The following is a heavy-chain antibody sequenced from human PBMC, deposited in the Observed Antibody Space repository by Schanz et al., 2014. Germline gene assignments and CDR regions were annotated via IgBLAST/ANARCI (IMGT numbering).Heavy chain of an antibody. CDR1: GFVFRTFA. CDR2: LTGSGTTT. D-gene: IGHD3-22*01. CDR3: AKDPNLFRDSSGYYYSPFDY. J-gene: IGHJ4*02. V-gene: IGHV3-23*01. Sequence: EVPLLESGGTVVQPGGSLRVSCAASGFVFRTFAMYWVLQAPGKGLEWVSALTGSGTTTYYADSVKGRFTISRDNSKNTLYLQLNSLRVEDTAKYFCAKDPNLFRDSSGYYYSPFDYWGQGTLVAVSS.